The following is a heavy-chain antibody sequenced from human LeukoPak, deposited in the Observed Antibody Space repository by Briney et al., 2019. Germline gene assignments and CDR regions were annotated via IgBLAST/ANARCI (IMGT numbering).Heavy chain of an antibody. J-gene: IGHJ2*01. V-gene: IGHV4-39*01. CDR2: IYYSGST. CDR3: ARQTYYYDSSGHPYWYFDL. D-gene: IGHD3-22*01. CDR1: GVSLSSSSYY. Sequence: SETLSLTCTVSGVSLSSSSYYWGWIRQPPGKGLEWIGTIYYSGSTYYNPSLKSRLTMSVDTSKNQFSLKMSSVTVADTAIYYCARQTYYYDSSGHPYWYFDLWGRGTLVTVSS.